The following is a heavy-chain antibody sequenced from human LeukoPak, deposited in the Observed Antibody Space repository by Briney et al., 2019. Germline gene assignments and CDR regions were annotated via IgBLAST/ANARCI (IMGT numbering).Heavy chain of an antibody. CDR1: GGTFSSYA. V-gene: IGHV1-69*13. CDR3: ARDSWVYASGTSPNDY. J-gene: IGHJ4*02. D-gene: IGHD3-10*01. CDR2: IIPIFGTA. Sequence: ASVKVSCKASGGTFSSYAISWVRQAPGQGLEWMGGIIPIFGTANYAQKFQGRVTITADESTSTAYMELSSLRSEDTAVYYCARDSWVYASGTSPNDYWGQGTLVTVSS.